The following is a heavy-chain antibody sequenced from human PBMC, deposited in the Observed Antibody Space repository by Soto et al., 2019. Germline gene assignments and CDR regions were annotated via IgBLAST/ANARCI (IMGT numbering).Heavy chain of an antibody. J-gene: IGHJ5*02. V-gene: IGHV4-59*01. Sequence: SETLSLTCTVSGGSISSYYWSWIRQPPGKGLEWIGYISDIAYTSYNPSLKGRVSISVDTSKNQFSLTLTSVTAADTAVYYCARSRGKYYEISEYFDPWGQGTLVTVSS. CDR3: ARSRGKYYEISEYFDP. CDR1: GGSISSYY. D-gene: IGHD3-3*01. CDR2: ISDIAYT.